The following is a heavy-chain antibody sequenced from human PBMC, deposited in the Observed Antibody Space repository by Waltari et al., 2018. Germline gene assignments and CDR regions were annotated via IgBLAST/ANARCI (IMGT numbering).Heavy chain of an antibody. CDR1: GFTFSSYG. J-gene: IGHJ4*02. CDR3: AKWEGSGIRGRY. V-gene: IGHV3-30*02. CDR2: IRYDGSNK. Sequence: QVQLVESGGGVVQPGGSLRLSCAASGFTFSSYGMHWVRQGPGKGLGWVAYIRYDGSNKYYADSVKGRFTIARDNSKNTLYLQMNSLRAGDTAVYYCAKWEGSGIRGRYWGQGTLVTVSS. D-gene: IGHD3-10*01.